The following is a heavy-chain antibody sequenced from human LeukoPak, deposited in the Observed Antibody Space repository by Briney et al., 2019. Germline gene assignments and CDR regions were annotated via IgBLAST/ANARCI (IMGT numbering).Heavy chain of an antibody. V-gene: IGHV4-31*03. CDR1: GGSISSGGYY. D-gene: IGHD6-19*01. J-gene: IGHJ4*02. CDR3: ARDEAGTDGYDY. Sequence: SSETLSLTCTVSGGSISSGGYYWSWIRQHPGKGLEWIGYIYYSGSTYYNPSLKSRVTISVDTSKNQFSLKLSSVTAADTAVYYCARDEAGTDGYDYWGQGTLVTVSS. CDR2: IYYSGST.